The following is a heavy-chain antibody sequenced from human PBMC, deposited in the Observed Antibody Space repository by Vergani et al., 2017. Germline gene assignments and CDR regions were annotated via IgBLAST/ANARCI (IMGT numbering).Heavy chain of an antibody. V-gene: IGHV1-69*18. CDR3: ARCGGDCYGAYYYGMDV. CDR2: IIPIFGTA. Sequence: QVQLVQSGAEVKKPGSSVKVSCKASGGTFSSYAISWVRQAPGQGLEWMGRIIPIFGTANYAQKFQGRVTITADESTSTAYMELSSLRSEDTAVYYCARCGGDCYGAYYYGMDVWGQGTTVTVSS. D-gene: IGHD2-21*02. J-gene: IGHJ6*02. CDR1: GGTFSSYA.